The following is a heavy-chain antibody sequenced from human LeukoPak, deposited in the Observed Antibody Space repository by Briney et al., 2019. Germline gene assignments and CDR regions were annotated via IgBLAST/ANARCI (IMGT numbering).Heavy chain of an antibody. D-gene: IGHD3-16*01. CDR2: IWYDGSNK. CDR3: ARAGFGAGDYYYYMDV. CDR1: GFTFSSYG. J-gene: IGHJ6*03. Sequence: GGSLRLSCAASGFTFSSYGMHWVRQAPGKGLEWVAVIWYDGSNKYYADSVKGRFTISRDNSKNTLYLQMNSLRAEDTAVYYCARAGFGAGDYYYYMDVWGKGTTVTVSS. V-gene: IGHV3-33*01.